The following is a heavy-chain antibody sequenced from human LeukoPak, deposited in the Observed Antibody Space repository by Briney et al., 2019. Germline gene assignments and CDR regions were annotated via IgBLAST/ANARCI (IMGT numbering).Heavy chain of an antibody. J-gene: IGHJ3*02. D-gene: IGHD3-22*01. CDR3: AREYYYDSSGPTAFDI. CDR2: IYYSGST. Sequence: SETLSLTCSVSGDSTSDFYWNWIRQPPGKGLEWIGYIYYSGSTNYNPSLKGRVTISVDTSKNQFSLKLSSVTAADTAVYYCAREYYYDSSGPTAFDIWGQGTMVTVSS. V-gene: IGHV4-59*01. CDR1: GDSTSDFY.